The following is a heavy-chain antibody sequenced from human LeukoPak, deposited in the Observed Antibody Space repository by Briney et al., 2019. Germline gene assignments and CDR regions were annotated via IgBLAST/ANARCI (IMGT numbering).Heavy chain of an antibody. V-gene: IGHV1-69*06. CDR1: GGTFSSYA. J-gene: IGHJ3*02. Sequence: GASVKVSCKASGGTFSSYAISWVRQAPGQGLEWMGGIIPIFGTANYAQKFQGRVTITADKSTSTAYMELSSLRSEDMAVYYCAREAAGDAFDIWGQGTMVTVSS. CDR3: AREAAGDAFDI. CDR2: IIPIFGTA. D-gene: IGHD6-25*01.